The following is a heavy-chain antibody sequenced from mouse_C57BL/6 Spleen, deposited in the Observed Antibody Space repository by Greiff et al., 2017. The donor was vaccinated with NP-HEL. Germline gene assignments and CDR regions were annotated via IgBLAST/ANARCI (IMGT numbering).Heavy chain of an antibody. CDR2: IDPSSGGT. CDR3: ARKDNYGSCEY. J-gene: IGHJ2*01. D-gene: IGHD1-1*01. V-gene: IGHV1-72*01. Sequence: QVQLQQPGAELVKPGASVKLSCKASGYTFTSYWMHWVKQRPGRGLEWIGRIDPSSGGTKYNEKFKGKATLTVDKPSSTAYMQLSSLTSEASAYYYCARKDNYGSCEYWGQGTTVTVSS. CDR1: GYTFTSYW.